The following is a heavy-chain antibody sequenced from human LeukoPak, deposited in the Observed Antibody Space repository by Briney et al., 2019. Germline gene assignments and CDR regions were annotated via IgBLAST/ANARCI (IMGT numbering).Heavy chain of an antibody. CDR3: ARVGGSWYALDI. CDR1: GGSISSGGYY. D-gene: IGHD6-13*01. V-gene: IGHV4-31*03. Sequence: SETLSLTCTVSGGSISSGGYYWSWIRQHPGKGLEWIGYIYYSGSTYYNPSLKSRVTISVDTSKNQFSLKLSSVTAADTAVYYCARVGGSWYALDIWGQGTMVTVSS. CDR2: IYYSGST. J-gene: IGHJ3*02.